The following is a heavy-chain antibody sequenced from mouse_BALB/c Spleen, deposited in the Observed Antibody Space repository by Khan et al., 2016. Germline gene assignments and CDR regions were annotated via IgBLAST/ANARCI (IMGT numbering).Heavy chain of an antibody. J-gene: IGHJ4*01. CDR1: EYTFTKYG. Sequence: QIQLVQSGPELKKPGETIKISCTASEYTFTKYGMNWVKQAPGKGLKWMGWINTNTGEAAYADDFKGRFAFSVEASARTAYLQINNLKNEDTGTYFCARPDYWGQGTSVTVSS. CDR2: INTNTGEA. CDR3: ARPDY. V-gene: IGHV9-3*02.